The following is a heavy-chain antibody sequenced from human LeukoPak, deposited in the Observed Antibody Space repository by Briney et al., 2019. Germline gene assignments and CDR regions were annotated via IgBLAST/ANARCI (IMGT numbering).Heavy chain of an antibody. J-gene: IGHJ4*02. Sequence: PSETLSLTCAVYGGSFSGYYWSWIRQSPGKGLEWIGEIHPSGSLHYNPSFETRVNIPPDTSKNQFSLKVGSVTLADTAVYYCARGTDPYKVAYWGPGTLVTVSS. V-gene: IGHV4-34*01. CDR2: IHPSGSL. CDR1: GGSFSGYY. CDR3: ARGTDPYKVAY. D-gene: IGHD1-1*01.